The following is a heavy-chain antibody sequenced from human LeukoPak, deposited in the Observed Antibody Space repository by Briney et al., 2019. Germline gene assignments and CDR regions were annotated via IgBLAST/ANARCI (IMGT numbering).Heavy chain of an antibody. Sequence: GRSLRLSCAASGFTFSSYAMHWVRQAPGKGLEWVAVISYDGSNKYYADSVKGRFTISRDSSKNTLYLQMNSLRPEDTAVYYCARARPSMWIDYWGQGTLVTVSS. CDR1: GFTFSSYA. D-gene: IGHD5-12*01. CDR3: ARARPSMWIDY. V-gene: IGHV3-30*04. CDR2: ISYDGSNK. J-gene: IGHJ4*02.